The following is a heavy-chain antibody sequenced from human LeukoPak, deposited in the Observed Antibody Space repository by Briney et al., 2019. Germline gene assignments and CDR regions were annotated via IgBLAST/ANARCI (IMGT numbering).Heavy chain of an antibody. CDR1: GGSISSYY. V-gene: IGHV4-59*01. J-gene: IGHJ6*02. Sequence: SETLSLTCTVSGGSISSYYWSWIRQPPGKGPEWIGYIYYSGSTNYNPSLKSRVTISVDTSKNQFSLKLSSVTAADTAVYYCARRSGYSYGLDVWGQGTTVTVSS. CDR2: IYYSGST. CDR3: ARRSGYSYGLDV. D-gene: IGHD5-18*01.